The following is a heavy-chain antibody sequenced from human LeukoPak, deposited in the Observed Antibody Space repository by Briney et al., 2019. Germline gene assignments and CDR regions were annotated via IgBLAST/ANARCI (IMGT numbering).Heavy chain of an antibody. J-gene: IGHJ4*02. V-gene: IGHV1-46*01. CDR2: ISPSGGST. D-gene: IGHD2-15*01. CDR1: GYTFTSNY. CDR3: AKVLVAATHYLDS. Sequence: ASVKVSCKAFGYTFTSNYMHWVRQAPGQGPEWMGVISPSGGSTTYAQKFQGRVTLTRDMSTSTDYLELSSLRSEDTAVYYCAKVLVAATHYLDSWGQGTLVTVSS.